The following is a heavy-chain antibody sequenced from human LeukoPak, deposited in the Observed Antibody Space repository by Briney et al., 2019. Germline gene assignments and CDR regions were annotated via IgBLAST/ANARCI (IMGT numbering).Heavy chain of an antibody. CDR1: A. Sequence: AMXXVXQXXXXXXXWVSGISWNSGSIGYADSVKGRFTISRDNAKNSLYLQMNSLRAEDTALYYCAKDKMATITGVFDYWGQGTLVTVSS. CDR3: AKDKMATITGVFDY. V-gene: IGHV3-9*01. CDR2: ISWNSGSI. D-gene: IGHD5-24*01. J-gene: IGHJ4*02.